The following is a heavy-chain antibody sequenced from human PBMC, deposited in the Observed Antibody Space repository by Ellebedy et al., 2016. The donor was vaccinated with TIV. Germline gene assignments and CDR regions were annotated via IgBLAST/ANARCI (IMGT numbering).Heavy chain of an antibody. V-gene: IGHV3-23*01. CDR2: ISHTGSRT. CDR1: GFTFSSYA. D-gene: IGHD3-10*01. J-gene: IGHJ4*02. Sequence: GESLKISCAASGFTFSSYAMSWVRQAPGKGLEWVSTISHTGSRTYYADSVEGRFTISRDNSKKTLYLQMNSLRAEDTAVYYCARVRAVGDYWGQGTLVTVSS. CDR3: ARVRAVGDY.